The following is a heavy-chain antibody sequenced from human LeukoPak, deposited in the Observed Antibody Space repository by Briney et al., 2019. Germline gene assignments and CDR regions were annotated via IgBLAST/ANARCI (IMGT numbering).Heavy chain of an antibody. Sequence: SQTLSLTCTVSGGSFSGGGDYWSWIRQHPGKGLEWIGYIYYSGSTYYNTALKSRVTISVDTSKNQFSLKLRSVTAADTAVYYCARERPYYYGSGGIDYWGQGTLVTVSS. V-gene: IGHV4-31*02. CDR2: IYYSGST. CDR1: GGSFSGGGDY. CDR3: ARERPYYYGSGGIDY. J-gene: IGHJ4*02. D-gene: IGHD3-10*01.